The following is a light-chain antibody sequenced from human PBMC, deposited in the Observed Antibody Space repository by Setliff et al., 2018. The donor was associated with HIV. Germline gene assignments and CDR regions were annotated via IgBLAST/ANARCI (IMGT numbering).Light chain of an antibody. V-gene: IGLV2-11*01. CDR2: DVN. Sequence: SVLTQPRSVSGSPGQSVTISCTGTTSDVGNYDFVSWYQHHPGKAPKLMIYDVNKRPSGVPDRFYGSKSGNTASLTISGLQAEDEADFYCCSYAGSHTFVFGTGTKVTVL. CDR1: TSDVGNYDF. J-gene: IGLJ1*01. CDR3: CSYAGSHTFV.